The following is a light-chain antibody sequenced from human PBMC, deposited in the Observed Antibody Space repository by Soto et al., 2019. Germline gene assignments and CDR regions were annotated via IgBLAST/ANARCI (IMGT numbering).Light chain of an antibody. Sequence: DIVMTQSPLSLPVTPGEPASISCWSTQSLLHSDGNNYLDWFLQKPGQSPQLLIYMGSIRASGVPDRFSGSGSGTYFTLKISRVEAEDVCSYYCMRSLQSPLTLGQGTRLEIK. CDR3: MRSLQSPLT. V-gene: IGKV2-28*01. J-gene: IGKJ5*01. CDR1: QSLLHSDGNNY. CDR2: MGS.